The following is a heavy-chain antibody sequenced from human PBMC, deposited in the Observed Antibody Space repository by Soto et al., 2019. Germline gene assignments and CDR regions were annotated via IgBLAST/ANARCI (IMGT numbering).Heavy chain of an antibody. Sequence: PSETLSLTCSVYVGSFIGYYCSWIRQPPGKGLEWIGEINHSGSTNYNTSLNSRVNISVDTSKNQFSLKLSSVNAADTAVYYCERERSVYGMDVWGQGTPVTVSS. CDR3: ERERSVYGMDV. V-gene: IGHV4-34*01. CDR1: VGSFIGYY. CDR2: INHSGST. J-gene: IGHJ6*02.